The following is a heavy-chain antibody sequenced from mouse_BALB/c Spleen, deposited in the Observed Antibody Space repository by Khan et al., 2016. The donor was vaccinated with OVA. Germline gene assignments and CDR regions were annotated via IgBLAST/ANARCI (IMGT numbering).Heavy chain of an antibody. J-gene: IGHJ4*01. CDR3: ARGDY. V-gene: IGHV5-17*02. CDR2: ISSGSSTI. Sequence: EVQGVGSGGGLVQPGGSRKLSCAASGFTFSNFGMHWVRQAPEKGLEWVAYISSGSSTIYYADTMKGRFTISRDNPKNTLFLQMTSLRSEDTAMYYCARGDYWGQGTSVTVSS. CDR1: GFTFSNFG.